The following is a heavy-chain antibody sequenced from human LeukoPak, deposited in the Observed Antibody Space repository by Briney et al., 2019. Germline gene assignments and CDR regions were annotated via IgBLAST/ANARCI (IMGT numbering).Heavy chain of an antibody. CDR1: GGSFSGYY. CDR3: AKIGGTFYFYYYIDV. CDR2: INHSGST. J-gene: IGHJ6*03. V-gene: IGHV4-34*01. D-gene: IGHD3-16*01. Sequence: SETLSLTCAVYGGSFSGYYWSWIRQPPGKGLEWIGEINHSGSTNYNPSLKSRVTISVDTSKKQFSLKLNSVTAADTAVYYCAKIGGTFYFYYYIDVWGKGTTVTVSS.